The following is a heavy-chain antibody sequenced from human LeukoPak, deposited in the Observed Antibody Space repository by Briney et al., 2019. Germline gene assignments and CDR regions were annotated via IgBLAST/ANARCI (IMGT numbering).Heavy chain of an antibody. CDR2: IYHSGST. V-gene: IGHV4-38-2*02. Sequence: SETLSLTCTVSGYFISSGYYWGWIRQPPGKGLEWIGSIYHSGSTYYNPSLKSRVTISVDTSKNQFSLKLSSVTAADTAVYYCAKRYCSSTTCYDDRGAFDYWGQGTLVTVSS. D-gene: IGHD2-2*01. J-gene: IGHJ4*02. CDR3: AKRYCSSTTCYDDRGAFDY. CDR1: GYFISSGYY.